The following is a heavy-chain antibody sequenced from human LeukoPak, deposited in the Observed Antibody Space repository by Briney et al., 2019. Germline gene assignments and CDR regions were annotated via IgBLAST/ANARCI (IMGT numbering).Heavy chain of an antibody. CDR1: GFTLSSYE. CDR3: ARYSATYYVAFDI. J-gene: IGHJ3*02. CDR2: ISSSGSTI. V-gene: IGHV3-48*03. D-gene: IGHD1-26*01. Sequence: GGALRLSCAVSGFTLSSYEMNWVRQAPGKGLERISYISSSGSTIYYADSVEGRFTISRDSAKNSLYLQMSSLRAEDTALYYCARYSATYYVAFDIWGQGTVVTVSS.